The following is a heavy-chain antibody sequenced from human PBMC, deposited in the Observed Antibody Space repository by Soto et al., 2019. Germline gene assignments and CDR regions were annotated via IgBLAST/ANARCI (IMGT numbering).Heavy chain of an antibody. Sequence: EVQLLESGGGLVQPGGSLRLSCAASGFTFSSYAMNWVRQAPGKGLEWVSVISGSDGSTYYADSVKGRFTISRDNSKNTLNMQMNSLRAEDTAVYDCARRSSSWYFDYWGQGTLVTVSP. CDR1: GFTFSSYA. V-gene: IGHV3-23*01. D-gene: IGHD6-13*01. CDR2: ISGSDGST. CDR3: ARRSSSWYFDY. J-gene: IGHJ4*02.